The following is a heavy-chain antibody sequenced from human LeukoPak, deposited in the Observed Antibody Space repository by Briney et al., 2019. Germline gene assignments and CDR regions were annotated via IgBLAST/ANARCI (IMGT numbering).Heavy chain of an antibody. V-gene: IGHV3-9*01. CDR1: GFTFDDYA. CDR3: AKDLSHYYDSSGYYKYFDL. Sequence: GGSLRLSCAASGFTFDDYAMHWVRQAPGKGLEWVSGISWNSGSIGYADSVKGRFTISRDNAKNSLYLQMNSLRAEDTALYYCAKDLSHYYDSSGYYKYFDLWGRGTLVTVSS. J-gene: IGHJ2*01. CDR2: ISWNSGSI. D-gene: IGHD3-22*01.